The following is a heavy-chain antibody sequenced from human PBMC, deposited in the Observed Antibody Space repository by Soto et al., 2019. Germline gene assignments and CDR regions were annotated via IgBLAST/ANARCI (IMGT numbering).Heavy chain of an antibody. Sequence: QVQLVQSGAEVKKPGSSVKVSCKASGGTFSSYAISWVRQAPGQGLEWMGGIIPIFGTANYAQKFQGRVTITADESTSTAYMELSSLRSEDTAVYYCARVVSYDFWSGLSLRGWFDPWGQGTLVTVSS. V-gene: IGHV1-69*12. J-gene: IGHJ5*02. CDR3: ARVVSYDFWSGLSLRGWFDP. D-gene: IGHD3-3*01. CDR1: GGTFSSYA. CDR2: IIPIFGTA.